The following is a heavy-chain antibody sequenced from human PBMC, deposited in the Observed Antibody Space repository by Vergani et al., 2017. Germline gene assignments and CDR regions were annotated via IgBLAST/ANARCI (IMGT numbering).Heavy chain of an antibody. D-gene: IGHD4-17*01. V-gene: IGHV4-39*07. J-gene: IGHJ4*02. CDR2: IYYSGRT. Sequence: QLQLQESGPGLVKPSETLSLTCTVSGGSISSSSYYWVWIRQPPGKGLEWIGSIYYSGRTYYNPSLKSRVTISVDTSKNQFSLKLSSVTAADTAVYYCAYGDYYFDYWGQGTLVTVSS. CDR3: AYGDYYFDY. CDR1: GGSISSSSYY.